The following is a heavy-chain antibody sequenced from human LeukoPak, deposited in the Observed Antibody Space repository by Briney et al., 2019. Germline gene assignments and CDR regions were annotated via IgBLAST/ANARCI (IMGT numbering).Heavy chain of an antibody. CDR1: GYTFTGDY. Sequence: ASVNVSCKASGYTFTGDYMHWVRQARGQGLEWMGWINPNSGGTNYAQKFQGRVTMTRDTSISTAYMELSRLRSDDTAVYYCARVDYYGSGSYYPPLDYWGQGTLVTVSS. D-gene: IGHD3-10*01. J-gene: IGHJ4*02. V-gene: IGHV1-2*02. CDR3: ARVDYYGSGSYYPPLDY. CDR2: INPNSGGT.